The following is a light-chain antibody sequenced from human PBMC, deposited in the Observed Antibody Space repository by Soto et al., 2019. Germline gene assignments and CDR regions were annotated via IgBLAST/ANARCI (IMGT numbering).Light chain of an antibody. CDR3: SSYAGSNNFGV. Sequence: QSALTQPPSASGSTGQSVAISCTGTSSDVGSYNSVSWYQQHPGKAPKLMIYEVSKQPSGVPDRFSGSKSGNTASLTVSGLQAEDEADYYCSSYAGSNNFGVFGTGTKLTVL. V-gene: IGLV2-8*01. J-gene: IGLJ1*01. CDR1: SSDVGSYNS. CDR2: EVS.